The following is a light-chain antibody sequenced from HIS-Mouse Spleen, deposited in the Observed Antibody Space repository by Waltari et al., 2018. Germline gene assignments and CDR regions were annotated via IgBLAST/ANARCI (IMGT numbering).Light chain of an antibody. Sequence: QLVLTQSPSASASLGASVKLTCTLSSGHSSYAIAWHQQQPEKGPRYLMKLNSDGSHSKWDGIPDRFSGSSSGAERYLTISSLQSEDEADYYCQTWGTGIVVFGGGTKLTFL. CDR2: LNSDGSH. CDR3: QTWGTGIVV. V-gene: IGLV4-69*01. J-gene: IGLJ2*01. CDR1: SGHSSYA.